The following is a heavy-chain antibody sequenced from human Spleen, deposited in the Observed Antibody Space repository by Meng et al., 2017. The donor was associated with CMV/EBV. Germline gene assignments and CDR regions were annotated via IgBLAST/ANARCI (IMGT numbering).Heavy chain of an antibody. D-gene: IGHD3-3*02. V-gene: IGHV3-15*01. J-gene: IGHJ4*02. CDR2: IKSRADSGTT. CDR1: GFTFSSAW. CDR3: TVLAGADC. Sequence: GESLKISCAASGFTFSSAWMNWVRQAPGKGLEWVGRIKSRADSGTTDYAAPVKGRFTISRDDSKNTLYLLMNSLKIEDTAIYYCTVLAGADCWGQGTLVTVSS.